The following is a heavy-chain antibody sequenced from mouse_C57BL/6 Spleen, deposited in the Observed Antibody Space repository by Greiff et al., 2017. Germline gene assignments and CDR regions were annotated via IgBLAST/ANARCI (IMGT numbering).Heavy chain of an antibody. J-gene: IGHJ3*01. CDR3: AGYDGYLRAY. V-gene: IGHV1-64*01. Sequence: QVQLKQPGAELVKPGASVKLSCKASGYTFTSYWMHWVKQRPGQGLEWIGMIHPNSGSTNYNEKFKSKATLTVDKSSSTAYMQLSSLTSEDSTVYYCAGYDGYLRAYWGQGTLVTVSA. CDR2: IHPNSGST. CDR1: GYTFTSYW. D-gene: IGHD2-3*01.